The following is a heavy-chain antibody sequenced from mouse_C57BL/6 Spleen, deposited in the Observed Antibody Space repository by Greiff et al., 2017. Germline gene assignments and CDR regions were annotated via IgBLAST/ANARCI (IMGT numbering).Heavy chain of an antibody. CDR2: IDPSDSYT. J-gene: IGHJ4*01. CDR1: GYTFTSYW. D-gene: IGHD2-10*02. Sequence: QVQLQQPGAELVMPGASVKLSCKASGYTFTSYWMHWVKQRPGQGLEWIGEIDPSDSYTNYNQKFKGKSTLTVDKSSSTAYMQLSSLTSEDSAVYYCARGYGNYADAMDYWGQGTSVTVSS. CDR3: ARGYGNYADAMDY. V-gene: IGHV1-69*01.